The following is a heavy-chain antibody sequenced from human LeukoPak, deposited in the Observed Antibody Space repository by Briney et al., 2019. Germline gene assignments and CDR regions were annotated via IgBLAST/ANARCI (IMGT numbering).Heavy chain of an antibody. CDR3: ARTRSGSYYYGMDV. J-gene: IGHJ6*02. V-gene: IGHV1-8*01. CDR2: LNPNSGNT. D-gene: IGHD1-26*01. CDR1: GYTFTSYD. Sequence: ASVKVSCKASGYTFTSYDINWVRQATGQGPEWMGWLNPNSGNTGYAQRFQGRVTMTRNTSISTAYMELSSLRSEDTAVYYCARTRSGSYYYGMDVWGQGTTVTVSS.